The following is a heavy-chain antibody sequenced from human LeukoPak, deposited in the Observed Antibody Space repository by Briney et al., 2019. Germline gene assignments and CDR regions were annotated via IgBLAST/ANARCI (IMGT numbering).Heavy chain of an antibody. CDR2: IIPILGIA. J-gene: IGHJ4*02. V-gene: IGHV1-69*04. D-gene: IGHD2-15*01. CDR1: GGTFSSYA. Sequence: ASVKVSCKASGGTFSSYAISWVRQAPGQGLEWMGRIIPILGIANYAQKFQGRVTITADKSTSTAYMELSSLRSEDTAVYYCARDRTVGYCSGGSCYALDYWGQGTLVTVSS. CDR3: ARDRTVGYCSGGSCYALDY.